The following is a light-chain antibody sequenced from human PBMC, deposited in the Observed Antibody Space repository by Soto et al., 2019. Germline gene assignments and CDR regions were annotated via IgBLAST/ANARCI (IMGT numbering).Light chain of an antibody. CDR3: CSYTSSSTYV. V-gene: IGLV2-14*01. CDR1: SSDVGTYNY. CDR2: EVN. Sequence: QSVLAQPASVSLSPGQSITISCTGTSSDVGTYNYVSWYQQHPGKAPKLMIYEVNNRPSGVSNRFSGSKSGNTASLTISGLQAEDEADYYCCSYTSSSTYVFGTGTKVTVL. J-gene: IGLJ1*01.